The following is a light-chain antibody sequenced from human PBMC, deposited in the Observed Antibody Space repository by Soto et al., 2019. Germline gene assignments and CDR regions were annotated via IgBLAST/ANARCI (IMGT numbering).Light chain of an antibody. CDR3: AAWDDSLNGVV. V-gene: IGLV1-36*01. CDR2: YDD. J-gene: IGLJ2*01. CDR1: SSNIGNNA. Sequence: QSALTQPPSVSEAPRQRVTISCSGRSSNIGNNAVNWYQQLPGKAPKLLIYYDDLLPSGVSDRFSGSKSGTSASLAISGLQSEDEADNYCAAWDDSLNGVVFGGGTKLTVL.